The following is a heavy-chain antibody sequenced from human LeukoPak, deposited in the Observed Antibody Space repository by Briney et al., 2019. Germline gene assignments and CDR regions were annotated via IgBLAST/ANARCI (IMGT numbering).Heavy chain of an antibody. CDR2: IKGDGGGK. Sequence: PVGSPRLSCAASGLTFSSYAMRWVRQAPGKGLECVSTIKGDGGGKYYVGSVKGRFTISRDNAKNSLYLQMNSLRPEDTAVYYCARDSGDSSGSYFDYWGQGTLVTVSS. D-gene: IGHD1-26*01. J-gene: IGHJ4*02. CDR3: ARDSGDSSGSYFDY. V-gene: IGHV3-7*01. CDR1: GLTFSSYA.